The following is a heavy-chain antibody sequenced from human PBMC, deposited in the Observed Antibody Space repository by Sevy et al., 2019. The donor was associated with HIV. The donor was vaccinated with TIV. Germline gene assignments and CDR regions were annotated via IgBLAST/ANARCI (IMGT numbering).Heavy chain of an antibody. CDR2: NNPNRWGT. D-gene: IGHD3-10*01. V-gene: IGHV1-2*06. J-gene: IGHJ6*02. CDR1: GYTFTGYY. Sequence: ASVKVSCKASGYTFTGYYMQWVGQAPGQGLEWMGRNNPNRWGTNYGQKFRGRVTMTRDTSIRTAYMELSRLRSDDTAVYYCARDREGTSYYYYCMDVWGQGTTVTVSS. CDR3: ARDREGTSYYYYCMDV.